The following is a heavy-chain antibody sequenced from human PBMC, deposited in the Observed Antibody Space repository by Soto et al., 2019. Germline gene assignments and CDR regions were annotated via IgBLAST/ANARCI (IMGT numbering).Heavy chain of an antibody. D-gene: IGHD1-1*01. J-gene: IGHJ5*02. CDR1: GGSISSGDYY. CDR3: AREEHRQMGWFDP. Sequence: QVQLQESGPGLVKPSQTLSLTCTVSGGSISSGDYYWRWIRQPPGKGLEWIADIYYSGSTFYNPSLKSRVTISVDTSKNQFSLRLSSVTPADKVVYYCAREEHRQMGWFDPWGQGTLVPVSS. CDR2: IYYSGST. V-gene: IGHV4-30-4*01.